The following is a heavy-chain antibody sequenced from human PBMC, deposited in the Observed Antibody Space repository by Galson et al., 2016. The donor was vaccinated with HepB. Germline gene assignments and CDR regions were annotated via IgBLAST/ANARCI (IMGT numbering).Heavy chain of an antibody. CDR1: GYTFTSYG. D-gene: IGHD3-10*01. CDR2: ISAYNAYT. CDR3: ARPTYDYGSVSWYFFDY. J-gene: IGHJ4*02. V-gene: IGHV1-18*04. Sequence: SVKVSCKASGYTFTSYGIIWVRQAPGQGLEWMGWISAYNAYTNYAQNLQGRVTMTIDTSTSTAYMGLRSLGSDDTAVYYWARPTYDYGSVSWYFFDYWGQGPLVTVSS.